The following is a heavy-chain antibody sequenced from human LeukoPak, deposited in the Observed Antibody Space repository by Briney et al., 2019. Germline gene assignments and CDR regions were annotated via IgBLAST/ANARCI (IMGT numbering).Heavy chain of an antibody. V-gene: IGHV4-39*07. CDR3: ARGLGRIAARQKAFDI. D-gene: IGHD6-6*01. Sequence: RTSETLSLTCTVSGGSISSSSYYWGWIRQPPGKGLEWIGSIYYSGSTYYNPSLKSRVTISVDTSKNQFSLKLSSVTAADTAVYYCARGLGRIAARQKAFDIWGQGTMVTVSS. J-gene: IGHJ3*02. CDR1: GGSISSSSYY. CDR2: IYYSGST.